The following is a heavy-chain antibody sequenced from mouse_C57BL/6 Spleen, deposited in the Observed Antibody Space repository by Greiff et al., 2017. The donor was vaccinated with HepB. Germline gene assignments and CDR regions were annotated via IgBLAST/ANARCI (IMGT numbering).Heavy chain of an antibody. V-gene: IGHV1-64*01. Sequence: QVQLQQPGAELVKPGASVKLSCKASGYTFTSYWMHWVKQRPGQGLEWIGMIHPNSGSTNYNEKFKSKATLTVDKSSSTAYMQLSSLTSEDSAVYDCAKYGSSYDWYFDVWGTGTTVTVSS. J-gene: IGHJ1*03. CDR1: GYTFTSYW. CDR3: AKYGSSYDWYFDV. D-gene: IGHD1-1*01. CDR2: IHPNSGST.